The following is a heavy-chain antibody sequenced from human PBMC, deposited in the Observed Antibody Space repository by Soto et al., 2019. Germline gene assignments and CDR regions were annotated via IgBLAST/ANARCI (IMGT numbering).Heavy chain of an antibody. CDR3: ARDRPGDEGDAFDI. Sequence: GGSLRLSCAASGFTLSTHDMHWVRQATGKGLEWVSVLNYGGDTHYAGSVKGRFIISRENSKNTLYLQMNSLRAEDTAVYYCARDRPGDEGDAFDIWGHGTMVTVSS. V-gene: IGHV3-13*04. CDR2: LNYGGDT. J-gene: IGHJ3*02. CDR1: GFTLSTHD. D-gene: IGHD3-10*01.